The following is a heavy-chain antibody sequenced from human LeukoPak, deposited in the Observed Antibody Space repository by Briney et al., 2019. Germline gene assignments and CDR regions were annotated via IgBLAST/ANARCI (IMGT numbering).Heavy chain of an antibody. D-gene: IGHD2-2*01. J-gene: IGHJ3*02. CDR3: ARDGGEVVVPAANPFDI. CDR1: GGSFSGYY. Sequence: SETLSLTCAVYGGSFSGYYWSWIRQPPGKGLEWIGEINHSGSTNYNPSLKSRVTISVDTSKNQFSLKLSSVTAADTAVYYCARDGGEVVVPAANPFDIWGQGTMVTVSS. V-gene: IGHV4-34*01. CDR2: INHSGST.